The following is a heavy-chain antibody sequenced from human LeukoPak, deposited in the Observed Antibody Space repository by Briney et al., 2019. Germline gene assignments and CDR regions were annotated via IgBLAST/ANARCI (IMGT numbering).Heavy chain of an antibody. Sequence: GGSLRLSCAASGFTFSSYAMSWVRRAPGKGLEWVSAISGSGGSTYYADSVKGRFTISRDNSKNTLYLQMNSLRAEDTAVYYCAKSYSSGWYSFDYWGQGTLVTVSS. D-gene: IGHD6-19*01. CDR3: AKSYSSGWYSFDY. V-gene: IGHV3-23*01. CDR1: GFTFSSYA. J-gene: IGHJ4*02. CDR2: ISGSGGST.